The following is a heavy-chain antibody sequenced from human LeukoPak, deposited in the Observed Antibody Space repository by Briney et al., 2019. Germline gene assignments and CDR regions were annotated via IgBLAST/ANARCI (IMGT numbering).Heavy chain of an antibody. V-gene: IGHV4-34*01. J-gene: IGHJ4*02. CDR3: ARDFDSSGYYPFY. Sequence: SETLTLTCAVSGGSSSDYYWSWIRQSPGRGLEWIGEINQSGSTDYNPSLKSRVIISMDTSKTQFSLNLSSVTAADTAVYYCARDFDSSGYYPFYWGQGTPVTVSS. D-gene: IGHD3-22*01. CDR1: GGSSSDYY. CDR2: INQSGST.